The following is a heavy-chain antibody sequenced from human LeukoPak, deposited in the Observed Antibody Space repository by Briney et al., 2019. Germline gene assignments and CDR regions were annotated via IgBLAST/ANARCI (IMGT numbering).Heavy chain of an antibody. CDR1: EFTFNSYA. Sequence: GGSLRLSCAASEFTFNSYAMHWVRQAPGKGLEWVAVISYDGSNKYYADSVKGRFSISRDNSKNTLYLQMNSLRAEDTAVYYCARDKTYDILTGYGWRYYYYMDVWGKGTTVTVSS. CDR2: ISYDGSNK. V-gene: IGHV3-30*04. D-gene: IGHD3-9*01. J-gene: IGHJ6*03. CDR3: ARDKTYDILTGYGWRYYYYMDV.